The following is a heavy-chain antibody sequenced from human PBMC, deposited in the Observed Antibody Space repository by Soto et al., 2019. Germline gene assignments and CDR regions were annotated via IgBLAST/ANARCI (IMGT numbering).Heavy chain of an antibody. D-gene: IGHD3-10*01. V-gene: IGHV4-30-4*01. CDR1: GDSMASGDYY. Sequence: QVQLQESGPGLVKPSQTLSLTCTVSGDSMASGDYYWTWIRQPPAKGLVWIGYIYYIGTTFYNPSLGSRVNISIDTSKNHCSLRLTAATAADTAVYYCARGSTYYCFLTWGQGTLVTVSS. CDR3: ARGSTYYCFLT. J-gene: IGHJ5*02. CDR2: IYYIGTT.